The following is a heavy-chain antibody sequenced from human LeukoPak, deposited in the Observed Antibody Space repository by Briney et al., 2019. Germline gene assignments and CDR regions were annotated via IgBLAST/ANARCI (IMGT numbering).Heavy chain of an antibody. J-gene: IGHJ4*02. CDR3: ARGELGDRSGFSFFDY. Sequence: ASVKVSCKTPVGTFNSYGISWVRQAPGQGLEWMGGVIAIFGRIKYGQKFQGRATITTDESTSTAYMGLSSLTSEDTGMYYCARGELGDRSGFSFFDYWGQGTLVTASS. D-gene: IGHD3-22*01. CDR2: VIAIFGRI. CDR1: VGTFNSYG. V-gene: IGHV1-69*05.